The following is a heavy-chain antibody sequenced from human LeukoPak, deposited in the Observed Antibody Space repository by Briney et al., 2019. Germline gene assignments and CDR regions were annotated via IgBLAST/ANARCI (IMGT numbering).Heavy chain of an antibody. CDR1: GFTFSSYA. V-gene: IGHV3-23*01. J-gene: IGHJ4*02. D-gene: IGHD5-18*01. CDR2: ISGSGGST. Sequence: PGGSLRLFCAASGFTFSSYAMSWVRQAPGKGLEWVSAISGSGGSTYYADSVKGRFTISRDNSKNTLYLQMNSLRAEDTAVYYCAKSGGIQLWSPVGDYWGQGTLVTVSS. CDR3: AKSGGIQLWSPVGDY.